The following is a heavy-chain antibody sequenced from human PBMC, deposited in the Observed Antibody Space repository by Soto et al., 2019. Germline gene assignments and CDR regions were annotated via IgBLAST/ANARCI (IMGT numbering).Heavy chain of an antibody. D-gene: IGHD2-2*01. Sequence: ASVKVSCKASGGTFSSYAISWVRQAPGQGLEWMGGIIPIFGTANYAQKFQGRVTITADKSTSTAYMELSSLRSEDTAVYYCARDNYCSSPSCSYGMDVWGQGTRVTVSS. V-gene: IGHV1-69*06. J-gene: IGHJ6*02. CDR2: IIPIFGTA. CDR1: GGTFSSYA. CDR3: ARDNYCSSPSCSYGMDV.